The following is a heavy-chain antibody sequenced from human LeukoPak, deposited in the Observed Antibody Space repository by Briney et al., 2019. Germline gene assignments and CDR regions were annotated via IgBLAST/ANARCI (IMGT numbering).Heavy chain of an antibody. V-gene: IGHV4-34*01. D-gene: IGHD3-3*01. Sequence: SETLSLTCAVYGGSFSVYYWSWIRQPPGKGREWIGEINHSGSTNYNPSLKSRVTISVDTSKNQFSLKLSSVTAADTAVYYCARGFYSTSGPYDFWSGYTFDYWGQGTLVTVSS. CDR1: GGSFSVYY. J-gene: IGHJ4*02. CDR3: ARGFYSTSGPYDFWSGYTFDY. CDR2: INHSGST.